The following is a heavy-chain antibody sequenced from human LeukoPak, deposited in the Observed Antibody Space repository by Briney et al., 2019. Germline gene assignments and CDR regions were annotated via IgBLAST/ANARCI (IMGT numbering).Heavy chain of an antibody. J-gene: IGHJ3*02. CDR2: IYYSGST. CDR3: ARGIYGDYVSAFDI. V-gene: IGHV4-39*07. D-gene: IGHD4-17*01. CDR1: GGSISSSSYY. Sequence: PSETLSLTCTVSGGSISSSSYYWGWIRQPPGKGLEWIGSIYYSGSTYYNPSLKSRVTISVDTSKNQFSLKLSSVTAADTAVYYCARGIYGDYVSAFDIWGQGTMVTVSS.